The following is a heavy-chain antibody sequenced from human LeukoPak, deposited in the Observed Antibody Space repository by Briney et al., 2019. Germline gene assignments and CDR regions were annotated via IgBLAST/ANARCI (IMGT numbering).Heavy chain of an antibody. J-gene: IGHJ4*02. CDR1: GYTLTELS. CDR3: ARGRHGAGDY. V-gene: IGHV1-24*01. D-gene: IGHD4-17*01. CDR2: FDPEDGET. Sequence: ASVKVSCKVSGYTLTELSMHWVRQAPGKGLEWMGGFDPEDGETIYAQKFQGRVTMTRDTSISTAYMELSRLRSDDTAVYYCARGRHGAGDYWGQGTLVTVPS.